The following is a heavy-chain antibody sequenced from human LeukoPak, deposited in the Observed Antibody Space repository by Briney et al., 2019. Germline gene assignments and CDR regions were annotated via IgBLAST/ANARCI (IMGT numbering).Heavy chain of an antibody. D-gene: IGHD2-15*01. V-gene: IGHV3-15*01. CDR1: GFSFRNAW. CDR3: TTGIQVVAATKLFDY. J-gene: IGHJ4*02. CDR2: IKDKTDGGTT. Sequence: GGSLRLSCAASGFSFRNAWMTWVRQAPGKGLEWVGRIKDKTDGGTTDYAAPVKGRFTISRDDSKNTLYLQMVSLKTEGTAVYYCTTGIQVVAATKLFDYWGQGTLVTVSS.